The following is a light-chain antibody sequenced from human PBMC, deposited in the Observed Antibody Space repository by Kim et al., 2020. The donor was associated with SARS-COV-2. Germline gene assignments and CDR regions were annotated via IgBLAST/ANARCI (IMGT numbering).Light chain of an antibody. Sequence: FASVGDRVTIPCRASQSISSWLAWYQQKPGKAPKLLIYKASSLESGVPSRFSGSGSGTEFTLTISSLQPDDFATYYCQQYNSYWTFSQGTKVDIK. CDR3: QQYNSYWT. J-gene: IGKJ1*01. CDR2: KAS. CDR1: QSISSW. V-gene: IGKV1-5*03.